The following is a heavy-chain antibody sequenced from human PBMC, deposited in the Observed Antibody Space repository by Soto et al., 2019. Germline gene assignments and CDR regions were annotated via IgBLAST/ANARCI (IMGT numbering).Heavy chain of an antibody. CDR2: ISYDGSDQ. D-gene: IGHD6-19*01. CDR1: GFTFSNFG. V-gene: IGHV3-30*18. J-gene: IGHJ4*02. Sequence: QVQLVESGGGVVQPGRSLRLSCAVSGFTFSNFGMDWVRQAPGKGLEWVALISYDGSDQYYADSVKGRFTISRDNSKNTLFLEMNSLRAVDTAVYYCAKETLSGWRALDYWGQGTPVTVSS. CDR3: AKETLSGWRALDY.